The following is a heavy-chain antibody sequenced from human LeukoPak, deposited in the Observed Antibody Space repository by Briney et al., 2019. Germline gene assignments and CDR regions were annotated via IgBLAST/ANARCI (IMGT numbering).Heavy chain of an antibody. CDR3: ARAGYSSSWVWFDP. Sequence: SETLSLTCTVSGGSISSGGYYWSWIRQHPGKGLEWIGYIYYSGGTYYNPSLKSRVTISVDTSKNQFSLKLSSVTAADTAVYYCARAGYSSSWVWFDPWGQGTLVTVSS. D-gene: IGHD6-13*01. V-gene: IGHV4-31*03. CDR2: IYYSGGT. CDR1: GGSISSGGYY. J-gene: IGHJ5*02.